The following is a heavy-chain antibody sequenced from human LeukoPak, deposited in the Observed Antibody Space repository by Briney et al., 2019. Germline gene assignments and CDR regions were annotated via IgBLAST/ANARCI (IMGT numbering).Heavy chain of an antibody. Sequence: GGSLRLSCAASGFTFSSHGIHWVRQAPGKGLEWVAVLWYDGRTKYYAESVKGRFTISRDNSKNTLYLQMNSLRAEDTAVYHCARDYCGGDCYVDYWGQGTLVTVSS. V-gene: IGHV3-33*01. CDR2: LWYDGRTK. J-gene: IGHJ4*02. CDR1: GFTFSSHG. CDR3: ARDYCGGDCYVDY. D-gene: IGHD2-21*02.